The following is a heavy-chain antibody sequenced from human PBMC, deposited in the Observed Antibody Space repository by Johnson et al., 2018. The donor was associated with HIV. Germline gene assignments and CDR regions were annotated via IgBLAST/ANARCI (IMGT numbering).Heavy chain of an antibody. CDR2: IALAGGT. CDR3: ATTYALWFGELYVLGDAFDI. J-gene: IGHJ3*02. D-gene: IGHD3-10*01. Sequence: QVQLVESGGGVVQPGRSLRLSCAASGFTFSTYGMHWVRQAPGKGLEWVSGIALAGGTNYADSVKGRFTIPRDDSKNTLHLQMNSLKIEATAVYYCATTYALWFGELYVLGDAFDIWGQGTMVTVSS. CDR1: GFTFSTYG. V-gene: IGHV3-NL1*01.